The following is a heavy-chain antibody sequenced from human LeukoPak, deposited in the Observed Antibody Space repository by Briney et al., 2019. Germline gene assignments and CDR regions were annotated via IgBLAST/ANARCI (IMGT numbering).Heavy chain of an antibody. CDR1: GGSISSYY. CDR3: ASASPWFGAVGY. V-gene: IGHV4-59*06. D-gene: IGHD3-10*01. Sequence: SETLSLTCTVSGGSISSYYWSWIRQHPGKGLEWIGYIYYSGSTYYNPSLKSRVTISVDTSKNQFSLKLSSVTAADTAVYYCASASPWFGAVGYWGQGTLVTVSS. J-gene: IGHJ4*02. CDR2: IYYSGST.